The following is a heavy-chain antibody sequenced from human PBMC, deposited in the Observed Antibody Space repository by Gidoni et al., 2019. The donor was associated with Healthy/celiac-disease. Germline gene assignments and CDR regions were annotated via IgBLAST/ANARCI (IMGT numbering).Heavy chain of an antibody. V-gene: IGHV3-30-3*01. J-gene: IGHJ6*02. Sequence: QVQLVESGGGVVQPGRSLRLSCAASGFTFSSYAMHWVRQAPGKGLEWVAVISYDGSNKYYADSVKGRFTISRDNSKNTLYLQMNSLRAEDTAVYYCARDLLRFLGYYGMDVWGQGTTVTVSS. D-gene: IGHD3-3*01. CDR3: ARDLLRFLGYYGMDV. CDR2: ISYDGSNK. CDR1: GFTFSSYA.